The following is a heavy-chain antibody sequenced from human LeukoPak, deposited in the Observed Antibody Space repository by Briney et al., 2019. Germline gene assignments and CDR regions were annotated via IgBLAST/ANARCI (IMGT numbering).Heavy chain of an antibody. CDR3: ARQEYCSGASCYTWFDP. V-gene: IGHV5-51*01. Sequence: GESLKISCKGSGYSFANYWIAWVRQMPGKGLEWMGIIYPADSDIRYSPSFQGQVTISADKSISTAYLQWNSLKASDTAMYYCARQEYCSGASCYTWFDPWGQGTLVTISS. CDR2: IYPADSDI. J-gene: IGHJ5*02. D-gene: IGHD2-15*01. CDR1: GYSFANYW.